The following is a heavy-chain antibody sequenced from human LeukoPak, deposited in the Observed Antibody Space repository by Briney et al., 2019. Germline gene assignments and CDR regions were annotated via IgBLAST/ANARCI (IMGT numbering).Heavy chain of an antibody. CDR3: AKGSVPRGYSYGSDYYYYYMDV. J-gene: IGHJ6*03. CDR2: ISGSGGST. Sequence: GGSLRLSCAASGFTFSSYAMSWVRQAPGKGLEWASAISGSGGSTYYADSVKGRFTISRDNSKNTLYLQMNSLRAEDTAVYYCAKGSVPRGYSYGSDYYYYYMDVWGKGTTVTVSS. V-gene: IGHV3-23*01. CDR1: GFTFSSYA. D-gene: IGHD5-18*01.